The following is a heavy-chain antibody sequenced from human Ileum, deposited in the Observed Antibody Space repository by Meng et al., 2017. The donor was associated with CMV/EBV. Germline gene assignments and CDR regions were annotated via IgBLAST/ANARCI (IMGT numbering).Heavy chain of an antibody. J-gene: IGHJ4*02. CDR1: GFNFNDDA. V-gene: IGHV3-20*04. CDR3: ARNRSNYLDS. Sequence: LSCVASGFNFNDDAMSWVRQVSGKGLEWVSGLSWNGVSAGYADSVKGRFIISRDNAKNSLYLQMHSLRAEDTALYYCARNRSNYLDSWGRGTLVTVSS. D-gene: IGHD3-10*01. CDR2: LSWNGVSA.